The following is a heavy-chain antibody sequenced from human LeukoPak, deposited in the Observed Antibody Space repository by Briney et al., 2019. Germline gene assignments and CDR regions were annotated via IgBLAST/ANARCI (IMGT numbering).Heavy chain of an antibody. V-gene: IGHV4-59*01. CDR3: ARVYDSSGYYYSYYMDV. J-gene: IGHJ6*03. Sequence: SETLSLTCTVSGGSISSYYWSWIRQPPGKGLEWIGYIYYSGSTNYNPSLKSRVTTSVDTSKNQFSLKLSSVTAADTAVYYCARVYDSSGYYYSYYMDVWGKGTTVTVSS. CDR2: IYYSGST. D-gene: IGHD3-22*01. CDR1: GGSISSYY.